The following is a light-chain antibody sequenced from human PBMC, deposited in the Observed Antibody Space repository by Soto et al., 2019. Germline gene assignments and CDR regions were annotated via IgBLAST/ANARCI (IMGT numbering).Light chain of an antibody. CDR1: QDISNY. CDR2: DAS. V-gene: IGKV1-33*01. CDR3: QQYDDLPLT. J-gene: IGKJ3*01. Sequence: DIPMTQSPSSLSASVGDRVTITCQASQDISNYLNWYQQKPGKAPKLLIYDASNLETGVPSRFSGRGSGTDFTFTISSLQTEDIATYYCQQYDDLPLTFGPGTKVDIK.